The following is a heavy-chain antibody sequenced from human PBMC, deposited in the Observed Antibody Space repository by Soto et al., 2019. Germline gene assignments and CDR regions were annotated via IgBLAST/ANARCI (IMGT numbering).Heavy chain of an antibody. CDR1: SGSIMLTSCF. J-gene: IGHJ2*01. V-gene: IGHV4-39*01. CDR3: ALYWTGASRGVHSGHARRSTDL. D-gene: IGHD2-15*01. Sequence: AETLSVTWTVWSGSIMLTSCFWGSIRQPPGKGLEWIGSIYYGGSTYYNPSLKGRVTISVDTSKNQFSLKLRSVTAADTAVYYCALYWTGASRGVHSGHARRSTDL. CDR2: IYYGGST.